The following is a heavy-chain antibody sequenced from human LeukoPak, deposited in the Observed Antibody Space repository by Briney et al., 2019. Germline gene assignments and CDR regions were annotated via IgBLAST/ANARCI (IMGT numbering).Heavy chain of an antibody. CDR1: GFTFSSYW. D-gene: IGHD4-17*01. CDR2: IKQDGSEK. Sequence: GGSLRLSCAASGFTFSSYWMSWVRQAPGKGLEWVANIKQDGSEKYYVDSVKGRFTISRDSAKNSLYLQMNSLRAEDTAVYYCARERLADAFDIWGQGTMVTVSS. J-gene: IGHJ3*02. CDR3: ARERLADAFDI. V-gene: IGHV3-7*01.